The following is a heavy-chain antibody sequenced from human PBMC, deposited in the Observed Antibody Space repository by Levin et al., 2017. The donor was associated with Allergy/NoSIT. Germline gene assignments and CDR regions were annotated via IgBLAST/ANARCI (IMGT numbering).Heavy chain of an antibody. CDR2: ISGSGGST. V-gene: IGHV3-23*01. CDR1: GFTFSSYA. D-gene: IGHD3-10*01. J-gene: IGHJ3*02. CDR3: EAPHSGVDGSFDI. Sequence: GESLKISCAASGFTFSSYAMSWVRQAPGKGLEWVSGISGSGGSTYYADSVKGRFTISRDNSKNTLYLQMNSLRAEDTAVYYCEAPHSGVDGSFDIWGQGTMVTVSS.